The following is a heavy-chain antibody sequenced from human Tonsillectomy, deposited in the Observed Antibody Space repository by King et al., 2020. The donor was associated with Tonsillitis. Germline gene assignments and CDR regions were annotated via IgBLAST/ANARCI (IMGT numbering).Heavy chain of an antibody. D-gene: IGHD3-22*01. CDR3: ARAPYYDTSGHYNAFDI. CDR2: ISNSGRTI. CDR1: EFSFGSYE. Sequence: VQLVESGGGLVQPGGSLRLSCAASEFSFGSYEMNWGRQAPGKGLEWVSLISNSGRTIYYADSVKGRFTISRDNAKNSLQLQINSLRAEDTALYYCARAPYYDTSGHYNAFDIWRQGTMVTVSS. J-gene: IGHJ3*02. V-gene: IGHV3-48*03.